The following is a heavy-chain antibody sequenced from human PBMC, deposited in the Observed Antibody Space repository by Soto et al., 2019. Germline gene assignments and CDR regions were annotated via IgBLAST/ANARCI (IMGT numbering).Heavy chain of an antibody. J-gene: IGHJ4*02. D-gene: IGHD6-13*01. CDR3: ARIVEQQLTDY. V-gene: IGHV4-39*01. CDR1: GGSISSSSYY. Sequence: SETLSLTCTVSGGSISSSSYYWGWIRQPPGKGLEWIVSIYYSGSTYYNPSLKSRVTISVDTSKNQFSLKLSSVTAADTAVYYCARIVEQQLTDYWGQGSLVTVSS. CDR2: IYYSGST.